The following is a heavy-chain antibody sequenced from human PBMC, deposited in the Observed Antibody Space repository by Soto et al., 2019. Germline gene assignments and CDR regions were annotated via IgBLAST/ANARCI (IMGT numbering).Heavy chain of an antibody. V-gene: IGHV1-3*01. CDR2: INAGNGNT. CDR1: GYTFTSYA. CDR3: ARHRSDFWFDP. Sequence: ASVKVSCKASGYTFTSYAMHWVRQAPGQRLEWMGWINAGNGNTKYSQKFQGRVTITADKSTSTAYMELSSVTAADTAVYYCARHRSDFWFDPWGQGTLVTVSS. D-gene: IGHD2-15*01. J-gene: IGHJ5*02.